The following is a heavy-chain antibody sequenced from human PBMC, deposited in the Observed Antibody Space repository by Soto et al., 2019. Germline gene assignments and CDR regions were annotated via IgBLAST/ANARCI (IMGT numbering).Heavy chain of an antibody. V-gene: IGHV4-4*07. J-gene: IGHJ5*02. CDR2: IYTTRSP. Sequence: PSETLSLTCTVSGDSVSKYYWNWIRQPAGKGLEWIGRIYTTRSPNYNPSLKSRVTMSVDTSKNQFSLKPNLSSVTAADTAVYYCARSPAYGDYANLDTWGQGTLVTVSS. CDR1: GDSVSKYY. CDR3: ARSPAYGDYANLDT. D-gene: IGHD4-17*01.